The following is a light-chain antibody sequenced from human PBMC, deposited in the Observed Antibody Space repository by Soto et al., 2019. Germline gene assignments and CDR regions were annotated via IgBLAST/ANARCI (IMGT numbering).Light chain of an antibody. Sequence: QSALTQPHSVSGSPGQSVTISCTGTSSDVGGYNFVSWYQQHPGKVPKLMIYDVTIRPSGVPDRFSGSKSGNTASLTISGLQADDEADYYCQSYDSSLSALDVFGTGTKVTVL. CDR2: DVT. CDR3: QSYDSSLSALDV. J-gene: IGLJ1*01. CDR1: SSDVGGYNF. V-gene: IGLV2-11*01.